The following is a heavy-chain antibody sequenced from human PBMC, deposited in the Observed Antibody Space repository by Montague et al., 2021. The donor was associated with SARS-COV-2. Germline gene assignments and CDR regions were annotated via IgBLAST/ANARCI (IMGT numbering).Heavy chain of an antibody. CDR2: IYYSGGT. J-gene: IGHJ6*04. D-gene: IGHD1-20*01. CDR1: GGSISSSSYY. CDR3: ARRVTGTTVHYYYYGMDV. Sequence: SETLSLTCTVSGGSISSSSYYWGWIRQPPGKGLEWIGSIYYSGGTYYNPSLKSRVTTSVDTSKNQFSLKLSSVTAADTAVYYCARRVTGTTVHYYYYGMDVWGKGTTVTVSS. V-gene: IGHV4-39*01.